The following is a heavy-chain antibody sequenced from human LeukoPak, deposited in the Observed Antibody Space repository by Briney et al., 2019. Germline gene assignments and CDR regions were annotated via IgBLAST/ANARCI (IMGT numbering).Heavy chain of an antibody. J-gene: IGHJ3*02. Sequence: SETLSLNCIVSGGSVSSATYYWSWIRKTPGKGLEWIGYISFSSITYYNPSLESRVTISLDTSDNQFSLKLTSLTAADTAVYYCARDQGSGNRAFDIWGQGTMVTVSS. CDR3: ARDQGSGNRAFDI. D-gene: IGHD4-23*01. CDR1: GGSVSSATYY. V-gene: IGHV4-61*01. CDR2: ISFSSIT.